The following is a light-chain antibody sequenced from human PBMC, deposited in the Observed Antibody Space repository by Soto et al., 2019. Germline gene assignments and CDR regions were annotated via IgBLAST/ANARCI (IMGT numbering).Light chain of an antibody. CDR1: SIGSKS. CDR3: QVWDTRSEHYV. V-gene: IGLV3-21*02. CDR2: DDS. Sequence: SYELTQPPSVSVGPGQTVSITCGGSSIGSKSVHWYQQKPGQAPVLVVYDDSDRRSGIPERFSGSNSGNTATLTITRVEAGDEADYHCQVWDTRSEHYVFGAGTKVTVL. J-gene: IGLJ1*01.